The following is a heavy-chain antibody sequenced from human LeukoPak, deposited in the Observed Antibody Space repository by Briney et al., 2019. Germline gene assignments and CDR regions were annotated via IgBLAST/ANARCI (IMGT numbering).Heavy chain of an antibody. D-gene: IGHD3-22*01. Sequence: GGSLRLSCAASGFTFSDCNMNWVRQAPGKGLEWVSYISSSSSTKYYADSVEGRFTISRDNAKNSLYLQMNSLRDEDTAVYYCARSKGGYDRWGQGTLVTVSS. CDR2: ISSSSSTK. V-gene: IGHV3-48*02. CDR3: ARSKGGYDR. CDR1: GFTFSDCN. J-gene: IGHJ4*02.